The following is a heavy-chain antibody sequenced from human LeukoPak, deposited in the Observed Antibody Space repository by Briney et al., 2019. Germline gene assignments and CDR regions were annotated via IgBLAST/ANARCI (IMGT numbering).Heavy chain of an antibody. J-gene: IGHJ6*02. D-gene: IGHD3-3*01. CDR1: GDSISSYF. CDR2: IYYSGST. Sequence: SETLSLTCTVSGDSISSYFWSWIRQPPGKGLEWIGYIYYSGSTNYNPSLKSRVTISVDTSKNQFSLKLSSVTAADTAVYYCARGTIFGVVMHSYGMDVWGQGTTVTVSS. V-gene: IGHV4-59*08. CDR3: ARGTIFGVVMHSYGMDV.